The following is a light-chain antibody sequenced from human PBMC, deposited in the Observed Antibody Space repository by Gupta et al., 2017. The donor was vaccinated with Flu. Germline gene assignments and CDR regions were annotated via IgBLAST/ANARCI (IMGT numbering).Light chain of an antibody. Sequence: DIVMTQSPDSLAVSLGERATINCKSSRSVLYTSNNKNYLAWLQQKPGQPPKVLIYWASTRECGVPDRFSGSGSGTDFTLTISGLQAEDVAVYYCQQYFTSPWTFGQGTKVEIK. CDR1: RSVLYTSNNKNY. V-gene: IGKV4-1*01. CDR3: QQYFTSPWT. CDR2: WAS. J-gene: IGKJ1*01.